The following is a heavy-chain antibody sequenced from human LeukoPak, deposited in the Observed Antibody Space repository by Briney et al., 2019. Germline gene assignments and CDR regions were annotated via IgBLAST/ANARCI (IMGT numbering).Heavy chain of an antibody. Sequence: ASVNVICKGSGNNSPSDVISWVRKAPGQGLAWMGWISAYNGNTNYAQKLQGRVTMTTDTSTSTAYMELRSLRSDDTAVYYCARRINSGSYPFDYWGQGTLVTVSS. CDR1: GNNSPSDV. CDR2: ISAYNGNT. J-gene: IGHJ4*02. V-gene: IGHV1-18*01. D-gene: IGHD1-26*01. CDR3: ARRINSGSYPFDY.